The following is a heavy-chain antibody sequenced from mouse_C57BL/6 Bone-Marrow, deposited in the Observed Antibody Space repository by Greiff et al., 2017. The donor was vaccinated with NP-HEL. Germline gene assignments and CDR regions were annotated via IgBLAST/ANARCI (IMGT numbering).Heavy chain of an antibody. Sequence: QVQLQQSGAELARPGASVKLSCKASGYTFTSYGISWVKQRTGQGLEWIGEIYPRSGNTYYNEKFKGKATLTADKSSSTAYMELRSLTSEDSAVYFCAGEFMVTTWPRFAYWGQGTLVTVSA. D-gene: IGHD2-2*01. CDR3: AGEFMVTTWPRFAY. V-gene: IGHV1-81*01. CDR2: IYPRSGNT. J-gene: IGHJ3*01. CDR1: GYTFTSYG.